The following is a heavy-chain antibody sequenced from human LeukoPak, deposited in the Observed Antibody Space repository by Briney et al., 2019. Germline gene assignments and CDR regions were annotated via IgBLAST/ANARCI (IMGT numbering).Heavy chain of an antibody. J-gene: IGHJ5*02. CDR3: AREDCSGGSCTPGWFDP. D-gene: IGHD2-15*01. CDR2: ISHSGST. Sequence: SETLSLTCAVYGGSFSGYYWSWIRQPPGKGLEWIGEISHSGSTNYNPSLKSRVTISIDTSKNQFSLELSSVTAADTAVFYCAREDCSGGSCTPGWFDPWGQGTLVTVSS. V-gene: IGHV4-34*01. CDR1: GGSFSGYY.